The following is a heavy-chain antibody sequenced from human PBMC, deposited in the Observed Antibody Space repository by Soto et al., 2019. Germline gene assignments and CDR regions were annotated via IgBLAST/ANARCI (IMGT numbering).Heavy chain of an antibody. J-gene: IGHJ6*02. Sequence: PGESLKISCKGSGYSFTSYWIGWVRQMPGKGLEWMGIIYPGDSDTRYSPSFQGQVTISADKSISTAYLQWSSLKASDTAMYYCAKTCGNSGNYYYYYGMDVWGQGTTVTVSS. D-gene: IGHD2-21*02. V-gene: IGHV5-51*01. CDR2: IYPGDSDT. CDR3: AKTCGNSGNYYYYYGMDV. CDR1: GYSFTSYW.